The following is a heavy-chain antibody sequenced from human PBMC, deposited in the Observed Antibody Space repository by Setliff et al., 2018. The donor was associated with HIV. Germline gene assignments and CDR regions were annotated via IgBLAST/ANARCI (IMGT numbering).Heavy chain of an antibody. V-gene: IGHV4-4*07. CDR1: GGSISSYY. D-gene: IGHD1-20*01. J-gene: IGHJ4*02. CDR2: IYTSGST. Sequence: PSETLSLTCTVSGGSISSYYWSWIRQPAGKGLEWIGRIYTSGSTNYNPSLKSRVTMSVDTSKNQFSLKLSSVTAADTAVYYCVRDFDIGDYNWSFDYWCQGTLVTVSS. CDR3: VRDFDIGDYNWSFDY.